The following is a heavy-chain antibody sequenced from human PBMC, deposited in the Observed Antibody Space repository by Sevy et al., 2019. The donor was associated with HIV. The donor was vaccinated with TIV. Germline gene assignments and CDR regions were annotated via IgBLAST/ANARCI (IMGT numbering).Heavy chain of an antibody. J-gene: IGHJ6*02. CDR1: GFTFSSYA. V-gene: IGHV3-30-3*01. D-gene: IGHD3-10*01. Sequence: GGSLRLSCAASGFTFSSYAMHWVRQAPGKGLEWVAVISYDGSNKYYADSVKGRFTISRDNSKNTLYLQMNSLRAEDTAVYYCAGEGGYYGSGSPTYYYYGMDVWGQGTTVTVSS. CDR3: AGEGGYYGSGSPTYYYYGMDV. CDR2: ISYDGSNK.